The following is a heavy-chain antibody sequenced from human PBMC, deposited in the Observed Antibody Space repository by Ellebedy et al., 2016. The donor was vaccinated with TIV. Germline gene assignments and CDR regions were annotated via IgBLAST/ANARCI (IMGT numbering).Heavy chain of an antibody. Sequence: PGGSLRLSCAASEFTFSSYWIHWVRQTPGKGRVWVSRISADGRGTSYADFVKGRFTISRDNSKSTLYLEMKSLRVEDTACYYCAREQSPYYEILTGSFDYWGQGALFTVSS. J-gene: IGHJ4*02. CDR2: ISADGRGT. D-gene: IGHD3-9*01. CDR1: EFTFSSYW. CDR3: AREQSPYYEILTGSFDY. V-gene: IGHV3-74*01.